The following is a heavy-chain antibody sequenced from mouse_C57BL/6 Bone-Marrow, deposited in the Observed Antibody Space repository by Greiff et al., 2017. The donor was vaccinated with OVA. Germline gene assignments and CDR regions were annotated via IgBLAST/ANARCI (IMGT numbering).Heavy chain of an antibody. Sequence: EVKLQESGPGLVKPSQSLSLTCSVTGYSITSGYYWNWIRQFPGNKLEWMGYISYDGSNNYNPSLKNRISITRDTSKNQFFLKLNSVTTEDTATYYCARYFAWFAYWGQGTLVTVSA. V-gene: IGHV3-6*01. CDR1: GYSITSGYY. J-gene: IGHJ3*01. CDR2: ISYDGSN. CDR3: ARYFAWFAY.